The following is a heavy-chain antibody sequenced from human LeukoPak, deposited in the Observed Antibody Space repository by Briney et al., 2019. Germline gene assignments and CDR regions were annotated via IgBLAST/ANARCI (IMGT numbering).Heavy chain of an antibody. CDR2: VHLDGRT. CDR3: AREGGFYRALDY. D-gene: IGHD3-3*01. Sequence: SETLSLTCDVSGGSVTSTNWWTWVHPPPGKGVEWIGEVHLDGRTNYNPSLKSRLIMSVDLPENHISLKLTSVTAADTAVYYCAREGGFYRALDYSGQGTLVTVSS. J-gene: IGHJ4*02. V-gene: IGHV4-4*02. CDR1: GGSVTSTNW.